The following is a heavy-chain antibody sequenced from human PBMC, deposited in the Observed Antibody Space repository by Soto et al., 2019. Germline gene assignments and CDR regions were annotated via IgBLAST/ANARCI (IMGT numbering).Heavy chain of an antibody. J-gene: IGHJ6*02. CDR1: GGSVSTGNYN. Sequence: QMQLQESGPGLLKPSETLSLTCTVSGGSVSTGNYNWSWVRQTPGKVLEWIGNIFFTGSTHYNPSLTSRVTISVDTSKNQFSLELRSVTAADTAVHYCARDGHGMDVWGQGTTVTVSS. V-gene: IGHV4-61*01. CDR3: ARDGHGMDV. CDR2: IFFTGST.